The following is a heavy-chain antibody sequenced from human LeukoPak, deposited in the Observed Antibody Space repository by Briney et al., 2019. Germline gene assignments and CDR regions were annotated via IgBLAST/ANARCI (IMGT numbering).Heavy chain of an antibody. D-gene: IGHD2-2*01. J-gene: IGHJ4*02. CDR2: IYHSRST. CDR3: ARELRYCSSTSCHDY. Sequence: KPSETLSLTCTVSGGPITNYFWSWIRQPPGKGLEWIGSIYHSRSTYYNPSLKSRVTISVDTSKNQFSLKLSSVTAADTAVYYCARELRYCSSTSCHDYWGQGTLVTVSS. CDR1: GGPITNYF. V-gene: IGHV4-38-2*02.